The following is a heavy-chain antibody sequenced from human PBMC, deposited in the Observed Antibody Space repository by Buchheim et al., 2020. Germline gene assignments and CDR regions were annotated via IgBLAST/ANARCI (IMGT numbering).Heavy chain of an antibody. CDR2: ISYDGSSK. CDR1: GFTFSSYG. V-gene: IGHV3-30*18. D-gene: IGHD5-24*01. CDR3: AKDHSADGYNFNYGMDV. J-gene: IGHJ6*02. Sequence: QVQLVESGGGVVQPGRSLRLSCAASGFTFSSYGMHWVRQAPGKGLEWVAVISYDGSSKYYADSVKGRFTISRDNSKNTLYLLMNSLRPEDTAVYYCAKDHSADGYNFNYGMDVWGQGTT.